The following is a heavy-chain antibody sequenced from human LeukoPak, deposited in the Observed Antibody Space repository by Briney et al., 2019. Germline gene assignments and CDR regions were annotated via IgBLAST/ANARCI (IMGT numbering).Heavy chain of an antibody. CDR3: AFPFSSGSNFDY. Sequence: ASVRVSCKASGYTFTVYYMHWVRQAPGQGLEWMGWINPNSGGTNYAQKFQGRVTITRDTSISTAYMELSRLRSDDTAVCYFAFPFSSGSNFDYWEQGTLVTVSS. J-gene: IGHJ4*02. D-gene: IGHD3-10*01. CDR2: INPNSGGT. CDR1: GYTFTVYY. V-gene: IGHV1-2*02.